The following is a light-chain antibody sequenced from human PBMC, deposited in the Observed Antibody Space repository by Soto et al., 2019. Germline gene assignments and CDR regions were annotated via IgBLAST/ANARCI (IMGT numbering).Light chain of an antibody. Sequence: DIQMTQSPSTLSASVGDRVTITCGASQSISRGLAWYQQKPGKAPKLLIYDASSLESGVPSRFSGSGSGTEFTLTISSLQPDDFATNYCQQYNSYSLTFGQGTKLEIK. J-gene: IGKJ2*01. CDR2: DAS. CDR3: QQYNSYSLT. CDR1: QSISRG. V-gene: IGKV1-5*01.